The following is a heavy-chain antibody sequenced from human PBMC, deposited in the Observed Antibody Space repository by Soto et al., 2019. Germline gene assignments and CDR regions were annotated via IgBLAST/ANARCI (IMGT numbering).Heavy chain of an antibody. CDR1: GFIFSSYS. Sequence: EVQLVESGGGLVQPGGSLRLSCAASGFIFSSYSMNWVRQAPGKGLDWISYITSTSSPKYYADSVKGRFTISRDNANNSLYLQIDSLRDDDTAVYYCARVGTGLYGMDVWGQGTTVTVSS. CDR3: ARVGTGLYGMDV. J-gene: IGHJ6*02. CDR2: ITSTSSPK. V-gene: IGHV3-48*02.